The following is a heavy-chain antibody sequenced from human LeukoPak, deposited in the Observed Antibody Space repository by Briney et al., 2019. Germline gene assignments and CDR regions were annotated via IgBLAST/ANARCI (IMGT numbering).Heavy chain of an antibody. J-gene: IGHJ3*02. D-gene: IGHD6-6*01. V-gene: IGHV1-18*04. CDR2: ISAYNGNT. CDR3: ARQSYEYKRSSARPDDAFDI. CDR1: GYTFTGYY. Sequence: ASVKVSCKASGYTFTGYYMHWVRQAPGQGLEWMGWISAYNGNTNYAQRLQGRVTMTTDTSTSTAYMELRSLRSDDTAMYYCARQSYEYKRSSARPDDAFDIWGQGTMVTVSS.